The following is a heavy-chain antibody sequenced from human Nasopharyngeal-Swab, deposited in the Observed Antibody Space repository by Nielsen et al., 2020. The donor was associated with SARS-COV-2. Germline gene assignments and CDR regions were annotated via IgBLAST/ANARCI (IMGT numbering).Heavy chain of an antibody. Sequence: SETLSLTCTVPGGSVSNYYWSWIRQPPGKGLEWLGYISYSGNTNYNPSLKSRVTISVDKSKNQCSLRLTSVTAADTAIYYCASLPYCSSDTCYPIDLWGQGTLVTVSS. D-gene: IGHD2-2*01. CDR1: GGSVSNYY. V-gene: IGHV4-59*08. CDR3: ASLPYCSSDTCYPIDL. CDR2: ISYSGNT. J-gene: IGHJ5*02.